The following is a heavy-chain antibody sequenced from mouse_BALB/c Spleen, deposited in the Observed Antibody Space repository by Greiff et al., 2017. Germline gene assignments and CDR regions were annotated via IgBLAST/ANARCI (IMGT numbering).Heavy chain of an antibody. CDR1: GYTFTEYI. J-gene: IGHJ4*01. V-gene: IGHV1-62-2*01. D-gene: IGHD2-3*01. CDR3: ARHEGGNYDGYLYAMDY. CDR2: FYPGSGSI. Sequence: VKLQESGAELVKPGASVKLSCKASGYTFTEYIIHWVKQRSGQGLEWIGWFYPGSGSIKYNEKFKDKATLTADKSSSTVYMELSRLTSEDSAVYFCARHEGGNYDGYLYAMDYWGQGTSVTVSS.